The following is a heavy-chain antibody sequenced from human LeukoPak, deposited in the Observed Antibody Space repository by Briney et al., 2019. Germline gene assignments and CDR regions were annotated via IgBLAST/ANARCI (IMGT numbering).Heavy chain of an antibody. D-gene: IGHD6-13*01. CDR3: ARPISAAGTFAFDM. V-gene: IGHV5-10-1*01. CDR1: GYTFTTYW. Sequence: GESLRISCEASGYTFTTYWITWVRQMPGKGLEWMGRIDPSDSYINYSPSFQGHVTFSADKSISTAYLQWSSLKASDTAVYYCARPISAAGTFAFDMWGQGTMVTVSS. CDR2: IDPSDSYI. J-gene: IGHJ3*02.